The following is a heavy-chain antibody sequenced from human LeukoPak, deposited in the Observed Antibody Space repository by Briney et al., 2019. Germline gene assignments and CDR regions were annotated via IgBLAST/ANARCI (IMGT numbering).Heavy chain of an antibody. V-gene: IGHV3-74*01. D-gene: IGHD1-26*01. CDR3: ARVGIVGATTGFDY. Sequence: GGSLRLSCAASGFTFSDTWMHWVRQAPGKGLVWVSRIRSDGSDTRYAESVKGRFTISRDNAKNTLYLQMNSLRAEDTAVYYCARVGIVGATTGFDYWGQGTLVTVSS. J-gene: IGHJ4*02. CDR1: GFTFSDTW. CDR2: IRSDGSDT.